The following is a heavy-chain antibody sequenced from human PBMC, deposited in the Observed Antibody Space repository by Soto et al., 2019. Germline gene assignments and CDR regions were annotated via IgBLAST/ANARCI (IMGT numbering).Heavy chain of an antibody. CDR3: TGSYSYYGMDV. CDR1: GYTFTSYA. Sequence: QVQLVQSGAEEKKPGASVKVSCKASGYTFTSYAMHWVRQAPGQRLEWMGWINAGNGNRKYSQKFQGRVTITRDTSASTAYMELSCLRSEDTAVYYSTGSYSYYGMDVWAQGTTVTGSS. CDR2: INAGNGNR. J-gene: IGHJ6*02. V-gene: IGHV1-3*05. D-gene: IGHD3-10*01.